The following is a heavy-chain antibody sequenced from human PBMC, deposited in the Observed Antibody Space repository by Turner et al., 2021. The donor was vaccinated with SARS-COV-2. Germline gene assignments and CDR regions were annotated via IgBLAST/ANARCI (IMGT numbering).Heavy chain of an antibody. V-gene: IGHV1-2*02. Sequence: QVQLVQAGAEVEKPGASVKASGTASGSTFTDYIIHWVRQAPGPGLEWMGWTNPNGATSDAQRFRGGFVMTRVTSINTAYMLLRRMISDDAALSYCASGLAPGTSWFDPWGQGTLVTVSS. J-gene: IGHJ5*02. CDR2: TNPNGAT. D-gene: IGHD2-2*01. CDR1: GSTFTDYI. CDR3: ASGLAPGTSWFDP.